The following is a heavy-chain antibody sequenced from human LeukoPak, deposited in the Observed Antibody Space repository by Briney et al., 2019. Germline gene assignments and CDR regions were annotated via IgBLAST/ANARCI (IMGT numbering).Heavy chain of an antibody. CDR1: GFTFSSYA. CDR3: ARGPGAFDY. CDR2: ISYDGSNK. Sequence: PGGSLRLSCAASGFTFSSYAMHWVRQAPGKGLEWVAVISYDGSNKYYADSVKGRFTISRDNSKNTLYLQMNSLRVEDTAVYYCARGPGAFDYWGQGTLVTVSS. J-gene: IGHJ4*02. V-gene: IGHV3-30*14.